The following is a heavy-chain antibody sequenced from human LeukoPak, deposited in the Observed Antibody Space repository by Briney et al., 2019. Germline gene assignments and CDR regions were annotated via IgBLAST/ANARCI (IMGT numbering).Heavy chain of an antibody. V-gene: IGHV4-30-2*01. CDR1: GGSISSGSYY. CDR2: IYHSGIT. Sequence: SETLSLTCTVSGGSISSGSYYWSWIRQPPGKGLEWIGYIYHSGITYYNPSLKSRVTISVDRSKNQFSLKLSSVTAADTAVYYCARGCSSTSCYDYWGQGTLVTVSS. J-gene: IGHJ4*02. CDR3: ARGCSSTSCYDY. D-gene: IGHD2-2*01.